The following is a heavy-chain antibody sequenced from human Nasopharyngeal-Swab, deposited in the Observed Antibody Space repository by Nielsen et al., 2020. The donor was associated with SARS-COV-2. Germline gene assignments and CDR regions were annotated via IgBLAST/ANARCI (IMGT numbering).Heavy chain of an antibody. D-gene: IGHD3-22*01. CDR2: ISSSGSTI. CDR1: GFTFSSYE. CDR3: AREERITMIVVVIPGAFDI. J-gene: IGHJ3*02. Sequence: GGSLRLSCAASGFTFSSYEMNWVRQAPGKGLEGVSYISSSGSTIFYADSVKGRFTISRDNAKNSLYLQMNSLRAADTAVYYCAREERITMIVVVIPGAFDIWGQGSMVTVSS. V-gene: IGHV3-48*03.